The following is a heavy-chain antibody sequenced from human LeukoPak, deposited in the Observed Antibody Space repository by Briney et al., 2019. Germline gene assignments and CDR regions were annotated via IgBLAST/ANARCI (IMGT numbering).Heavy chain of an antibody. CDR3: ARVNRYTGNYLDAFDI. J-gene: IGHJ3*02. V-gene: IGHV3-33*01. CDR2: IWYDGSSK. CDR1: GFIFSAYG. D-gene: IGHD3-16*02. Sequence: PGGSLSHSLAASGFIFSAYGMHWVRQAPGKGLEWLAVIWYDGSSKYYADSVKGRFTISRDNSKNTLYMQMNNLRVEDTAVYFCARVNRYTGNYLDAFDIWGQ.